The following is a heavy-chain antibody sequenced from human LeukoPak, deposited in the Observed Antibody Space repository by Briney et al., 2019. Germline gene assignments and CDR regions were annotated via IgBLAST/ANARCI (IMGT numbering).Heavy chain of an antibody. CDR3: AKEGYYDSSGYYYLSSFDY. J-gene: IGHJ4*02. D-gene: IGHD3-22*01. CDR2: ISGSGGST. Sequence: PGGSLRLSCAASGFTFSSYAMSWVRQAPGKGLEWVSAISGSGGSTYYADSVKGRFTIPRDNSKNTLYLQMNSLRAEDTAVYYCAKEGYYDSSGYYYLSSFDYWGQGTLVTVSS. V-gene: IGHV3-23*01. CDR1: GFTFSSYA.